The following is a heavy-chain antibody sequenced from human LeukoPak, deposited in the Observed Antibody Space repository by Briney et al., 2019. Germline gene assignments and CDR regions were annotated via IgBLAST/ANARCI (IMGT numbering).Heavy chain of an antibody. CDR3: ANDLAVAGDYYMDV. J-gene: IGHJ6*03. CDR1: GFTFSSYA. CDR2: ISGSGGST. V-gene: IGHV3-23*01. Sequence: GGSLRLSCAASGFTFSSYAMNWVRQGPGKGLEWVSAISGSGGSTYYADSVKGRFTISRDNSKNTLYLQMNSLRAEDTAVYHCANDLAVAGDYYMDVWGKGTTVTVSS. D-gene: IGHD6-19*01.